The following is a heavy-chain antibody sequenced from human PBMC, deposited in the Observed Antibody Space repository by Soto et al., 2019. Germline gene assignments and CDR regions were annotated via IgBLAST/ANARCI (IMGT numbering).Heavy chain of an antibody. J-gene: IGHJ6*02. D-gene: IGHD3-3*01. CDR2: ISGYNGNT. CDR3: ARRTSTTVFGVAQSRMDV. Sequence: QVQLVQSGAEVKKPGASVKVSCKASGYTFTSYGISWVRQAPGQGLEWMGWISGYNGNTNYAQKLQGKVTMTTDTSTSTAYMELGSLRSDDTALYYCARRTSTTVFGVAQSRMDVWGQGTTVTVSS. CDR1: GYTFTSYG. V-gene: IGHV1-18*04.